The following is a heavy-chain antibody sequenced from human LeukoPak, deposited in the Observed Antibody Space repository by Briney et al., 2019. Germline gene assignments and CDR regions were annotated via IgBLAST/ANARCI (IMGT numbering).Heavy chain of an antibody. V-gene: IGHV1-46*01. D-gene: IGHD1-26*01. CDR2: VNPSGGST. CDR3: ARVSGSLGFDY. Sequence: GASVKVSCKASGYTFTSYYMHWVRQAPGQGLEWMGIVNPSGGSTSYAQKFQGRVTMTRDTSTSTVYMELSSLRSEDTAVYYCARVSGSLGFDYWGQGTLVTVSS. CDR1: GYTFTSYY. J-gene: IGHJ4*02.